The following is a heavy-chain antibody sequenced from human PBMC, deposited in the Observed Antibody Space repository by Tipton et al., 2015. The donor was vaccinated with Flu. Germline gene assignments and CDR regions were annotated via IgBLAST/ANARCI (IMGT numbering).Heavy chain of an antibody. CDR2: IYDSGIT. CDR1: GGSISSEDYY. V-gene: IGHV4-31*03. D-gene: IGHD5-12*01. J-gene: IGHJ4*02. Sequence: TLSLTCTVSGGSISSEDYYWSWIRQHPGKGLEWNGYIYDSGITYYNPSLSSRVVISIDTSKNQFDLRLSSVTAADTAVDYCARGATRRPFSGYDYTGYWGQGTLVTVSS. CDR3: ARGATRRPFSGYDYTGY.